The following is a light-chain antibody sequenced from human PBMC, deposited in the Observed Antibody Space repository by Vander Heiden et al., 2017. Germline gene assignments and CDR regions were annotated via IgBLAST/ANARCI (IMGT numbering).Light chain of an antibody. V-gene: IGLV2-8*01. J-gene: IGLJ2*01. CDR1: SSDVGDYNY. Sequence: QSALTQPPSASGSLGPSVTISCTGTSSDVGDYNYVSWYQHHPGKAPKLIIYEVNKRPSGVPDRFSGSKSGNTASLTVSGLQAEDEADYYCSSYAGSNNVIFGGGTNLTVL. CDR2: EVN. CDR3: SSYAGSNNVI.